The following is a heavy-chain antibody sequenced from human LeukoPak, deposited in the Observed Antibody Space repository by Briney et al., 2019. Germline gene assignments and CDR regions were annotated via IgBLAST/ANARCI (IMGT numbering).Heavy chain of an antibody. CDR3: ARGGYTYSFPY. V-gene: IGHV4-34*01. CDR1: GGSFSDYY. D-gene: IGHD5-18*01. J-gene: IGHJ4*02. Sequence: SETLSLTCAVYGGSFSDYYWSWIRQPPGKGLEWIGEINHSGSTNYNPSLKSRVTISVDTSKNQFSLKLSSVTAADTAVYYCARGGYTYSFPYWGQGTLVTVSS. CDR2: INHSGST.